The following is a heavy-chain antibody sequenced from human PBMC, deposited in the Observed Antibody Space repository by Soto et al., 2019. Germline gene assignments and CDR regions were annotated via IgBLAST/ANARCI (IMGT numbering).Heavy chain of an antibody. Sequence: EVQLVESGGGLVQPGGSLRLSCAASGFIFSDYWMAWVRQAPGKGLEWVANIKEDGSRKYYMESATGGITISRDNAKNSLFLQMNSLSVEDTAVYYCVSLEAIGSWGQGTLVTVSS. CDR3: VSLEAIGS. J-gene: IGHJ4*02. V-gene: IGHV3-7*01. CDR1: GFIFSDYW. CDR2: IKEDGSRK.